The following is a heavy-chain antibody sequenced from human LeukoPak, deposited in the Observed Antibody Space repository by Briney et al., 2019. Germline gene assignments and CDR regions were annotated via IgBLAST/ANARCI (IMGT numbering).Heavy chain of an antibody. CDR1: GGSVSTYY. CDR2: IYYSGSS. V-gene: IGHV4-59*02. Sequence: SETLSLTCTVSGGSVSTYYWSWIRQPPGKGLQWIGYIYYSGSSNYNPSLKSRVTISVDTSKNQFSLKLSSVTAADTAVYYCARGLPWFDPWGQGTLVTVSS. CDR3: ARGLPWFDP. J-gene: IGHJ5*02.